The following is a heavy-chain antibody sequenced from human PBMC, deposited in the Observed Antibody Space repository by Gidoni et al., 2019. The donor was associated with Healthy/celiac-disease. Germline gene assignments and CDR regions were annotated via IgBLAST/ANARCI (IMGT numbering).Heavy chain of an antibody. CDR3: AKDLGRVVPAVHLPRAAYGMDV. V-gene: IGHV3-23*01. Sequence: EVQLLESGGGLVQPGGSLRLSCAASGFTFRSYAMSWVRQAPGTGLGWVSGISGSSGSTYYADSVKGRFTISRDNSKNTLYLQRNSLRAEDTAVYYCAKDLGRVVPAVHLPRAAYGMDVWGQGTTVTVSS. D-gene: IGHD2-2*01. CDR1: GFTFRSYA. CDR2: ISGSSGST. J-gene: IGHJ6*02.